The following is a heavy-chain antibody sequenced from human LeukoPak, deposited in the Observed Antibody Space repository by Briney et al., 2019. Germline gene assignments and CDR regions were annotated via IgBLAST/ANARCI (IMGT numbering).Heavy chain of an antibody. CDR2: ISSSSSYI. Sequence: PGGSLRLSCAASGFTFSSHTMNWVRQAPGKGLEWVSSISSSSSYIYYADSVKGRFTISRDNAKNSLYLRMNSLRAEDTAVYYCARNYDFWSGYFNSVDSWGQGTLVTVPS. D-gene: IGHD3-3*01. J-gene: IGHJ5*01. CDR1: GFTFSSHT. CDR3: ARNYDFWSGYFNSVDS. V-gene: IGHV3-21*01.